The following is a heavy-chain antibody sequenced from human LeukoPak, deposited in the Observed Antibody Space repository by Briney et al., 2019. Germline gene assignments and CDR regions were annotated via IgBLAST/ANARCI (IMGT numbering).Heavy chain of an antibody. CDR1: GGSISSYY. D-gene: IGHD1-14*01. Sequence: SETLSLTCTVSGGSISSYYWSWIRQPPGKGLEWIEYIYYSGSTNYNPSLKSRVTISVDTSKNQFSLKLSSVTAADTAVYYCATGTGAQPLYYYYGMDVWGQGTTVTVSS. CDR3: ATGTGAQPLYYYYGMDV. CDR2: IYYSGST. V-gene: IGHV4-59*01. J-gene: IGHJ6*02.